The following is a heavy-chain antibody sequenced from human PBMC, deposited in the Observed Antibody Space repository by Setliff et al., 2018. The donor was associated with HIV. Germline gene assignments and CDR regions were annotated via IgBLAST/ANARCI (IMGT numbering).Heavy chain of an antibody. Sequence: SETLSLTCTVSGGSISSSSYYWGWIRQPPGKGLEWIGSIYYSGSTYYNPSLKSRVTISVDTSKNQFSQKLSSVTAADTAVYYCASCIAAAGWTYYYYMDVWGKGTTVTVSS. CDR3: ASCIAAAGWTYYYYMDV. CDR1: GGSISSSSYY. D-gene: IGHD6-13*01. V-gene: IGHV4-39*07. CDR2: IYYSGST. J-gene: IGHJ6*03.